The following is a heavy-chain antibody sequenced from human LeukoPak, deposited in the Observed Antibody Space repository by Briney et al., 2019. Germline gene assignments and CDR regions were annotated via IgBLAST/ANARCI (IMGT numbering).Heavy chain of an antibody. CDR1: GFTFSSYS. D-gene: IGHD5-18*01. V-gene: IGHV3-21*04. Sequence: GGSLRLSCAASGFTFSSYSMNWVRQAPGKGLEWVSSISSSSSYIYYADSVKGRFTISRDTSKNTLYLQMNSLRAEDTAVYYCAKERYSYANGDFDYWGQGTLVTVSS. CDR3: AKERYSYANGDFDY. CDR2: ISSSSSYI. J-gene: IGHJ4*02.